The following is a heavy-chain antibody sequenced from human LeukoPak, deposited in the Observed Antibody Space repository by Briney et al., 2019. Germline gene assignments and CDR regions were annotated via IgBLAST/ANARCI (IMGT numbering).Heavy chain of an antibody. Sequence: SGGSLRLSCAASGFTFSSYGMHWVRQAPGKGLEWVAIVWPDGNKRYYGGSVKGRFAISRDNSKNTLYLQMSSLRVEDTAVYYCARDLGGPEGDGLDVWGQGTTVTVSS. V-gene: IGHV3-33*08. CDR3: ARDLGGPEGDGLDV. J-gene: IGHJ6*02. CDR2: VWPDGNKR. D-gene: IGHD3-16*01. CDR1: GFTFSSYG.